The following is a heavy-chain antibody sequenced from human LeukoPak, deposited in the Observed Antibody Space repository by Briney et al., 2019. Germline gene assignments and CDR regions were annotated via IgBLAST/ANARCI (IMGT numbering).Heavy chain of an antibody. Sequence: GGSLRLSCAASGFTFNNYGMHWVRQAPGKGLECMAIISYDGSNKYYADSVKGRFTISRDNSKNTLYLQMNGLRAEDTAVYYCARGCRYCSGGSQDSWGQGTLVTVSS. CDR3: ARGCRYCSGGSQDS. J-gene: IGHJ4*02. D-gene: IGHD2-15*01. CDR2: ISYDGSNK. V-gene: IGHV3-30*03. CDR1: GFTFNNYG.